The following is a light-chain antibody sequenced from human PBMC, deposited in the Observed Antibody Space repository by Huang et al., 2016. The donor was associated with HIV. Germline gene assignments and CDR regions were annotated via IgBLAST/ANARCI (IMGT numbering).Light chain of an antibody. CDR3: QQYNNWLLS. J-gene: IGKJ4*01. CDR2: GSS. Sequence: IVMTQSPATLSLSPGERATLSCRANKSVSTNLAWYQQSFGQAPRLLIYGSSTRASYVPARFSGSGSGTDFTLTFSSLQSDDVALYFCQQYNNWLLSFGGGTKVDI. V-gene: IGKV3-15*01. CDR1: KSVSTN.